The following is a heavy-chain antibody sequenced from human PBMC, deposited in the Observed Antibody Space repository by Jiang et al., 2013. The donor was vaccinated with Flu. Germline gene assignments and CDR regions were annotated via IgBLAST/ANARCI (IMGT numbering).Heavy chain of an antibody. CDR1: FGDYA. J-gene: IGHJ4*02. D-gene: IGHD5-24*01. Sequence: FGDYAMSWVRQAPGKGLEWVGFIRSKAYGGTTEYAASVKGRFTISRDDSKSIAYLQMNSLKTEDTAVYYCTRDGRWLQLLYPYFFDYWGQGTLVTVSS. V-gene: IGHV3-49*04. CDR2: IRSKAYGGTT. CDR3: TRDGRWLQLLYPYFFDY.